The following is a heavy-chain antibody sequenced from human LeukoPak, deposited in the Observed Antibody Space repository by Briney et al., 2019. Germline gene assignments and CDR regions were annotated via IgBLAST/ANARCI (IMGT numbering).Heavy chain of an antibody. Sequence: GRSLRLSRAASGFTFSSYGMHWVRQAPGKGLEWVAVIWYDGSNKYYADSVKGRFTISRDNSKNTLYLQMNSLRAEDTAVYYCARDPRDEYSYDSSSWYYFDYWGQGTLVTVSS. CDR3: ARDPRDEYSYDSSSWYYFDY. CDR1: GFTFSSYG. CDR2: IWYDGSNK. D-gene: IGHD6-13*01. V-gene: IGHV3-33*01. J-gene: IGHJ4*02.